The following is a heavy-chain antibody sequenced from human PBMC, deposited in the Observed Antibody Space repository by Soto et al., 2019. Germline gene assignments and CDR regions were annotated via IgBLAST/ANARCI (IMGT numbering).Heavy chain of an antibody. V-gene: IGHV1-8*01. CDR2: MNPNSGNT. CDR3: AREGYCTNGRYAKCDY. CDR1: GYTFTSYD. J-gene: IGHJ4*02. D-gene: IGHD2-8*01. Sequence: ASVKVSCKASGYTFTSYDINWVRQATGQGLEWMGWMNPNSGNTGYAQKFQGRVTMTRNTSISTAYMELSSLRSEDTAVYYCAREGYCTNGRYAKCDYWGQGTLVTVSS.